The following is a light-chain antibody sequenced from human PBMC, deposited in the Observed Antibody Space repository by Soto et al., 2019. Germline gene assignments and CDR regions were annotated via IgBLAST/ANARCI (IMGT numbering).Light chain of an antibody. CDR1: SNDVGAYNY. V-gene: IGLV2-14*01. Sequence: QSVLTQPASVSGSPGQSITISCTGTSNDVGAYNYVSWYQQHLGKAPKLMIYEVSNRPSGISNRFSGSKSGNTASLTISGLQAEDEADYYCSSYTTSSTYVFGTGTKLTVL. CDR3: SSYTTSSTYV. J-gene: IGLJ1*01. CDR2: EVS.